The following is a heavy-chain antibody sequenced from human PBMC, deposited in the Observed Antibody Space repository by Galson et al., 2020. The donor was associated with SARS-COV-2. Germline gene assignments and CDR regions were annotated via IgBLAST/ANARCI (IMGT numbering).Heavy chain of an antibody. V-gene: IGHV6-1*01. CDR2: TYYRSQWST. CDR1: GDSVSSNSAA. Sequence: SQTLSLTSAISGDSVSSNSAAWNWIRQSPSRGLEWLGRTYYRSQWSTDYAVSVKSRITINPDTSKNQFSLQLNSVTPEDTAIYYCAGRVAGAGALHSWGQGTMVIVSS. J-gene: IGHJ3*02. D-gene: IGHD6-13*01. CDR3: AGRVAGAGALHS.